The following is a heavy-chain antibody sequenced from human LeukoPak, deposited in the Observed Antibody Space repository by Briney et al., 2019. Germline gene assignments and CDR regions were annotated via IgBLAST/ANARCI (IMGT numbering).Heavy chain of an antibody. CDR2: IKKDRSEK. D-gene: IGHD6-13*01. CDR3: ARGLYSSTTYYFDY. V-gene: IGHV3-7*03. Sequence: GGSLRLSCAASGFTSSSYWMSWVRQAPGKGLEWVANIKKDRSEKYYVDSVKGRFTISRDNAKNSLYLQMNSLRAEDTAVYFCARGLYSSTTYYFDYWGQGTLVTVSS. CDR1: GFTSSSYW. J-gene: IGHJ4*02.